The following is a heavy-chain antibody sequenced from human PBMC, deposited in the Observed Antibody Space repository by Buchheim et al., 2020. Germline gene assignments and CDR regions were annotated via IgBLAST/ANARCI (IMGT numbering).Heavy chain of an antibody. CDR2: ISSSGGVI. V-gene: IGHV3-11*01. CDR1: GFTFSDYY. Sequence: QVQLVESGGGVVQPGGSLRLSCAASGFTFSDYYMSWIRQAPGKGLEWISYISSSGGVIYYADSVKGRFTISRDNTKNSLYLQMNSLRAEDTAVYYCARDDFSSCGGDCSSGWFDPWGQGTL. J-gene: IGHJ5*02. D-gene: IGHD2-21*01. CDR3: ARDDFSSCGGDCSSGWFDP.